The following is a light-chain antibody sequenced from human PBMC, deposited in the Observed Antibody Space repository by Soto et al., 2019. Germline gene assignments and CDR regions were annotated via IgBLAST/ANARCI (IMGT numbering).Light chain of an antibody. Sequence: QSALTQPASVSGSPGQSITISCTGTSSDVGGYNYVSWYQQHPGKAPKLMIYDVSNRPSGVSNRFSGSKSGNTAYLPISGLQAEDEADYYCSSYTSSSVYVFGTGTKLTVL. J-gene: IGLJ1*01. CDR3: SSYTSSSVYV. CDR2: DVS. V-gene: IGLV2-14*01. CDR1: SSDVGGYNY.